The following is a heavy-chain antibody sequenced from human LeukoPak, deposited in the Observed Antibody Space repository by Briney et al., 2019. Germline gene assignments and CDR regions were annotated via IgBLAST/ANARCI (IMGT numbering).Heavy chain of an antibody. V-gene: IGHV4-39*01. D-gene: IGHD6-19*01. J-gene: IGHJ6*02. CDR2: IYYSGRT. Sequence: SETLTLTCTVSGGSISSSSYYWGWIRQPPGKGLEWIGSIYYSGRTYYNPSLKSRGTISVDTSKNQFSLKLSSVTAADTAMYYCARALMHSSGWRSYYYYGMDVWGQGNTVTVSS. CDR1: GGSISSSSYY. CDR3: ARALMHSSGWRSYYYYGMDV.